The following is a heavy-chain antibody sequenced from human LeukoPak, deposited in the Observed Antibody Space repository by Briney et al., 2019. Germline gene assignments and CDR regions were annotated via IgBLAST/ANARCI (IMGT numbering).Heavy chain of an antibody. V-gene: IGHV1-3*04. CDR1: GYTFTSYT. D-gene: IGHD6-19*01. J-gene: IGHJ4*02. CDR2: FNTGNGNT. CDR3: ARAYNSALIDY. Sequence: ASVKVPFTASGYTFTSYTIHWVRHAPGQRLEWMGWFNTGNGNTKYSQKFQDRVTITRDTSASTAHMELSSLRSEDTAVYYCARAYNSALIDYGGQGTLVSVSS.